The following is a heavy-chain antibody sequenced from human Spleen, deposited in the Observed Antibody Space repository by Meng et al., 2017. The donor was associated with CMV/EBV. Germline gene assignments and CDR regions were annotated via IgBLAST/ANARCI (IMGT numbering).Heavy chain of an antibody. CDR1: GGSLSGYY. J-gene: IGHJ4*02. CDR3: ARDWGGNGFDY. Sequence: LTCSVSGGSLSGYYWSWIRQRPGKGLEWIGEITHSGRTNFNPSLKSRVSISVDTSKNQFSLKLSSVTAADTAVYYCARDWGGNGFDYWGQGTLVTVSS. D-gene: IGHD4-23*01. CDR2: ITHSGRT. V-gene: IGHV4-34*09.